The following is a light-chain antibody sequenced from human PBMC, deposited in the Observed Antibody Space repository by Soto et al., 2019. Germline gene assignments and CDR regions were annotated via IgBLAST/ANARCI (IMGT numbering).Light chain of an antibody. J-gene: IGKJ4*01. CDR2: DAF. V-gene: IGKV3-15*01. Sequence: EKVMTQSPATLSVSPGERATLSCRASQNVKTRLAWDQQKPGQAPRLLIYDAFTRATGIPARFSGSASGTEFTLTISSLQSEDFAGYYCQQYDEWPLTFGGGTKVEIK. CDR3: QQYDEWPLT. CDR1: QNVKTR.